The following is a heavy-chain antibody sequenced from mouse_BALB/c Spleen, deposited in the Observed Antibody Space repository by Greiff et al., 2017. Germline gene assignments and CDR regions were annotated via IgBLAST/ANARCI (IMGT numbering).Heavy chain of an antibody. CDR2: INPSSGYT. V-gene: IGHV1-4*01. Sequence: VQLQESGAELARPGASVKMSCKASGYTFTSYTMHWVKQRPGQGLEWIGYINPSSGYTNYNQKFKDKATLTADKSSSTAYMQRSSLTSVDSAVYYCERSEQGQVDDWGEGTTLTVSA. CDR1: GYTFTSYT. D-gene: IGHD3-3*01. J-gene: IGHJ2*01. CDR3: ERSEQGQVDD.